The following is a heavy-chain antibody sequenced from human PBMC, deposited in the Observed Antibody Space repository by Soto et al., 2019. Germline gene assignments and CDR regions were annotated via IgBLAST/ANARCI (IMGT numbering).Heavy chain of an antibody. CDR1: GASMSSHY. CDR3: VTYGGAFDFDY. Sequence: SEPRSLTCSVSGASMSSHYWSWIRQSPDKGLEWIGFVYSGGIVYNPSFESRLTMSLDTPKKQFSLELTFVTAADTAVYYCVTYGGAFDFDYWGKGKLVTVSS. D-gene: IGHD4-17*01. CDR2: VYSGGI. J-gene: IGHJ4*02. V-gene: IGHV4-59*11.